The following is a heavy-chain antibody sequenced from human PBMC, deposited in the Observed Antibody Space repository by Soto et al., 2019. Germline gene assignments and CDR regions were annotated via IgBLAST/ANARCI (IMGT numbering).Heavy chain of an antibody. Sequence: GGSLRLSCAASGFTFSSHWMHWVRQAAGKGPVWVSRIKGDGNSVAYADSVKGRFIISRDNAKNSVSLQMSSLRAEDTAVYYCVRDLHEPLATDALRVANWGQGTQVTVSS. CDR3: VRDLHEPLATDALRVAN. D-gene: IGHD2-8*02. CDR2: IKGDGNSV. V-gene: IGHV3-74*01. CDR1: GFTFSSHW. J-gene: IGHJ4*02.